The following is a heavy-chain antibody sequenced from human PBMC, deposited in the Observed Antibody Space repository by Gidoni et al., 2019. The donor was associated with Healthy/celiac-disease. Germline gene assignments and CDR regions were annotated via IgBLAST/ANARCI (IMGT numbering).Heavy chain of an antibody. D-gene: IGHD2-15*01. CDR3: ARRYCSGGSCYFGWFDP. CDR1: GFTFSSYS. Sequence: EVQLVESGGGLVQPGGSLRLSCAASGFTFSSYSMNWVRQAPGKGLEWVSYISSSSSTIYYADSVKGRFTISRDNAKNSLYLQMNSLRDEDTAVYYCARRYCSGGSCYFGWFDPWGQGTLVTVSS. CDR2: ISSSSSTI. V-gene: IGHV3-48*02. J-gene: IGHJ5*02.